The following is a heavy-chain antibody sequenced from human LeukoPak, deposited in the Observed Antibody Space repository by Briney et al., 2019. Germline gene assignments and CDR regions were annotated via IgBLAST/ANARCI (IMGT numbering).Heavy chain of an antibody. CDR1: GYTFTSYY. J-gene: IGHJ4*02. Sequence: ASVKVSCKASGYTFTSYYMHWVRQAPGQGLEWMGWINPNSGGTNYAQKFQGRVTMTRDTSISTAYMELSRLRSDDTAVYYCAREGRSFWSGYTDWGQGTLVTVSS. CDR3: AREGRSFWSGYTD. V-gene: IGHV1-2*02. CDR2: INPNSGGT. D-gene: IGHD3-3*01.